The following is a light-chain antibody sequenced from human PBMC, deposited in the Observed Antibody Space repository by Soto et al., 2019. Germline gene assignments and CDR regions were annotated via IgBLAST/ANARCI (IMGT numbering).Light chain of an antibody. CDR3: AFYNGT. CDR1: QTISSW. CDR2: KAS. J-gene: IGKJ1*01. V-gene: IGKV1-5*03. Sequence: EIQMTQSPSTLSGSVGDRVTITCRASQTISSWLAWYQQKPGKAPNLLIYKASNLESGVPSRFSGSGSGTEFTLTISRLQPDDLATYYCAFYNGTFGQGTKVDIK.